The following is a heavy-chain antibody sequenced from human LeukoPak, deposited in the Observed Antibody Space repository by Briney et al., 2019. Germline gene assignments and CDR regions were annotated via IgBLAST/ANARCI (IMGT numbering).Heavy chain of an antibody. CDR1: GFTFSFYN. V-gene: IGHV3-48*02. CDR2: ISSSSITI. D-gene: IGHD2/OR15-2a*01. Sequence: PGGSLRLSCAASGFTFSFYNMNWVRQAPGKGLEWVSYISSSSITIHYADSVKGRFTISRDNAKNSLYLQMNSLRDEDTAVYYCARRLLGPMDVWGQGTTVTVSS. J-gene: IGHJ6*02. CDR3: ARRLLGPMDV.